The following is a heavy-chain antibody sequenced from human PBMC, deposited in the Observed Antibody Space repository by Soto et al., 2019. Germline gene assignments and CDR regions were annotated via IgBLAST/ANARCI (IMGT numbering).Heavy chain of an antibody. J-gene: IGHJ4*02. D-gene: IGHD6-6*01. CDR3: ARDLSLYSSSSFDY. CDR2: ISYDGDNE. CDR1: GFTFSNYA. V-gene: IGHV3-30*14. Sequence: GGSLRLSCAASGFTFSNYAMHWVRQAPGKGLEWLAIISYDGDNEYYADSVKGRFTISRDNSKNTLYLQMNSLRAEDTAVYYCARDLSLYSSSSFDYWGQGTLVTVSS.